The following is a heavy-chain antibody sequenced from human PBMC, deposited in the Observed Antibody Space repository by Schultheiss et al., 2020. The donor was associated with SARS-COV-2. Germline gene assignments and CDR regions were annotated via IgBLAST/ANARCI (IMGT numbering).Heavy chain of an antibody. CDR1: GGSFSGYY. D-gene: IGHD2-2*01. V-gene: IGHV4-34*01. J-gene: IGHJ4*02. CDR2: INQSGST. CDR3: ARDLGIFKGYCSSTSCYRKDDY. Sequence: SETLSLTCAVYGGSFSGYYWSWIRQPPGKGLEWIGEINQSGSTNYNPSLKSRVTISVDTSKNQFSLKLSSVTAEDTAVYYCARDLGIFKGYCSSTSCYRKDDYWGQGTLVTVSS.